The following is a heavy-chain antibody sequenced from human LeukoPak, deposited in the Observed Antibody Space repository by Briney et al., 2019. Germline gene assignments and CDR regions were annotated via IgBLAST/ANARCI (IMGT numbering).Heavy chain of an antibody. D-gene: IGHD2-21*02. V-gene: IGHV1-69*06. CDR3: ARDLAVVTAFGQHSFDI. CDR1: GGTFSSYV. J-gene: IGHJ3*02. CDR2: IIPIFGTA. Sequence: ASVKVSCKASGGTFSSYVISWVRQAPGQGLEWMGGIIPIFGTANYAQKFQGRVTITADKSTNTAYMDLRNLSSDDTALYYCARDLAVVTAFGQHSFDIWGQGTMVTVSS.